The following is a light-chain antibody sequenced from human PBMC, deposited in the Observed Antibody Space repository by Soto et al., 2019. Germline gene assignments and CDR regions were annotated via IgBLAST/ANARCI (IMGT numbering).Light chain of an antibody. CDR3: QQYNDWPQLT. CDR1: QSVSSN. V-gene: IGKV3-15*01. J-gene: IGKJ4*01. Sequence: EIVMTQSPATLSMSPGERATLSCRASQSVSSNLAWYQQQPGQAPRLLIHGASTRATDIPARFSASGTGTEFTLTISSLQSEDFAVYYCQQYNDWPQLTFGGGTRVEIK. CDR2: GAS.